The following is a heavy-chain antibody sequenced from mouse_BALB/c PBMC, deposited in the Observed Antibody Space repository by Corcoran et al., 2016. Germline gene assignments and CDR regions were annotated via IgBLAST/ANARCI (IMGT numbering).Heavy chain of an antibody. Sequence: QVQLQQSGAELMKPGASVKISCKATGYTFSSYWIEWVKQRPGHGLEWIGEILPGSGSTNYNEKFKGKATFTAATSSNTSYMQLSSLTSEDSAVYYCASFDGNYAFFAYWGQGTLVTVSA. CDR3: ASFDGNYAFFAY. CDR1: GYTFSSYW. V-gene: IGHV1-9*01. CDR2: ILPGSGST. J-gene: IGHJ3*01. D-gene: IGHD2-1*01.